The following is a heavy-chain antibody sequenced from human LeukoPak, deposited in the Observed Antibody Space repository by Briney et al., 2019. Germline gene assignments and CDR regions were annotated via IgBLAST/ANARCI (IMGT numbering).Heavy chain of an antibody. CDR1: GASISDYY. J-gene: IGHJ2*01. V-gene: IGHV4-59*01. Sequence: KPSETLSLTCNVSGASISDYYWSWVRQSPEKGLEWIASLLYSGSTHYNPSLRSSVDISGDTSNNQFSLILTSVTTTDTAVYYCARTGRRGYFDFWGRGTLVTVSS. CDR3: ARTGRRGYFDF. D-gene: IGHD1-14*01. CDR2: LLYSGST.